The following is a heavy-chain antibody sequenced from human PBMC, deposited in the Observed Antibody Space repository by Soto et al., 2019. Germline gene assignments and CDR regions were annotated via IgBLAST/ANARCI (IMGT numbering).Heavy chain of an antibody. V-gene: IGHV3-30-3*01. CDR1: GFTFSSYA. D-gene: IGHD7-27*01. Sequence: GGSLRLSCAASGFTFSSYAMHWVRQAPGKGLEWVAVISYDGSNKYYADSVKGRFTISRDNSKNTLYLQMNSLRAEDTAVYFCARDNRGTFDYWGQGALVTVSS. J-gene: IGHJ4*02. CDR2: ISYDGSNK. CDR3: ARDNRGTFDY.